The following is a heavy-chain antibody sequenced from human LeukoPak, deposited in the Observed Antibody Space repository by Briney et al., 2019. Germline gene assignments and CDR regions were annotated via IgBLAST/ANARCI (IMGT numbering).Heavy chain of an antibody. J-gene: IGHJ3*02. CDR1: GFTFSSYS. V-gene: IGHV3-21*01. CDR3: ALLSAGYSSSWYEDAFDI. D-gene: IGHD6-13*01. CDR2: ISSSSSYI. Sequence: GGSLRLSCAASGFTFSSYSMKWVRQAPGKGLEWVSSISSSSSYIYYADSVKGRFTISRDNAKNSLYLQMNSLRAEDTAVYYCALLSAGYSSSWYEDAFDIWGQGTMVTVSS.